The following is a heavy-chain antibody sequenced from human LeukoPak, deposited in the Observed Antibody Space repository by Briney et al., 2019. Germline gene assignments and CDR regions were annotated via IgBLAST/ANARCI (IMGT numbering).Heavy chain of an antibody. Sequence: SETLSLTYTVSGGSISSGDYYWSWIRLPPGKGLEWIGYIYYSGSTYYNPSLKSRVTISVDTSKNQFSLKLSSVTAADTAVYYCAGTARLPDSDYWGQGTLVTVSS. D-gene: IGHD6-6*01. CDR2: IYYSGST. CDR1: GGSISSGDYY. J-gene: IGHJ4*02. CDR3: AGTARLPDSDY. V-gene: IGHV4-30-4*01.